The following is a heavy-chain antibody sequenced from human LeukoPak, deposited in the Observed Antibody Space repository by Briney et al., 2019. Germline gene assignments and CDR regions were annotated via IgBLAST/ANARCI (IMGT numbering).Heavy chain of an antibody. CDR1: GFTFSSYW. D-gene: IGHD3-16*01. CDR3: ARVGGRGSPVSY. J-gene: IGHJ4*02. CDR2: INSDGSST. V-gene: IGHV3-74*01. Sequence: QPGGSLRLSCAASGFTFSSYWMHWVRQAPGKGLVWVSRINSDGSSTSYADSVKGRFTISRDNAKNTLSLQMNSLRAEDTAVYYCARVGGRGSPVSYWGQGTLVTVSS.